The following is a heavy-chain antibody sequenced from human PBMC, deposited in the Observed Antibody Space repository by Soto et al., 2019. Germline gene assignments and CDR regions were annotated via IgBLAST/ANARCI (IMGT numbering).Heavy chain of an antibody. J-gene: IGHJ4*02. Sequence: ASVKVSCKASGYTFTSYAMHWVRQAPGQRLEWMGWINAGNGNTKYSQKFQGRVTITRDTSASTAYMELSSLRSEDTAVYYCARAGYFDWLRYFFDYWGQGTLVTVSS. D-gene: IGHD3-9*01. CDR1: GYTFTSYA. CDR2: INAGNGNT. CDR3: ARAGYFDWLRYFFDY. V-gene: IGHV1-3*01.